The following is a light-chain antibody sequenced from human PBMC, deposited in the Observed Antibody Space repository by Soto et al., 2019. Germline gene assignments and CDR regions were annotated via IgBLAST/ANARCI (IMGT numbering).Light chain of an antibody. Sequence: DIQMTQSPSSLSASVGDRVSVTCRTSQNITKFLNWYQEKPGKAPKVLIYVTSNLENGVPSRFSGSGSGTHFTLTTSSLHPESFATYYCQPTFSAPGTFAPGTRVEVK. CDR1: QNITKF. V-gene: IGKV1-39*01. J-gene: IGKJ1*01. CDR3: QPTFSAPGT. CDR2: VTS.